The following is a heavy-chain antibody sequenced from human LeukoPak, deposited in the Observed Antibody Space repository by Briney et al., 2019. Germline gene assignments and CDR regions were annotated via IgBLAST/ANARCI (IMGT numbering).Heavy chain of an antibody. J-gene: IGHJ4*02. Sequence: GESLKISCKGSGYSFTSYWIGWVRQMPGKGLEWMGIIYPGDSDTRYSPSFQGQVTISADKSISTAYLQWSSLKASDTAMYYCARRRDLYSGSYYPFDYWGQGTLVTISS. D-gene: IGHD1-26*01. V-gene: IGHV5-51*01. CDR3: ARRRDLYSGSYYPFDY. CDR2: IYPGDSDT. CDR1: GYSFTSYW.